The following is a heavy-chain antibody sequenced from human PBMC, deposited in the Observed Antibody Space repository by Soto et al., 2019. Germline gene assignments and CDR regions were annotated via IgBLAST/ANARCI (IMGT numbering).Heavy chain of an antibody. CDR2: IIPILGTA. D-gene: IGHD6-19*01. Sequence: ASVKVSCKASGGTFSSYAISWVRQAPGQGLEWMGGIIPILGTANYAQKFQGRVTITADESTSTAYMELSSLRSEDTAVYYCARDQVLWVAVDGNRVDNWFDPWGQGTLATVSS. V-gene: IGHV1-69*13. J-gene: IGHJ5*02. CDR1: GGTFSSYA. CDR3: ARDQVLWVAVDGNRVDNWFDP.